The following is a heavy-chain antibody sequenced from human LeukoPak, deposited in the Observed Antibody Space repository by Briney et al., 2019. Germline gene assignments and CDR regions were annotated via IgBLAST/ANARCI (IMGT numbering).Heavy chain of an antibody. V-gene: IGHV3-66*01. CDR2: IYSGGST. D-gene: IGHD2-15*01. J-gene: IGHJ3*02. Sequence: PGGSLRLSCAASGFTVRNKYMSWVRQAPGRGLEWVSVIYSGGSTYYADSVKGRFGISRDKSKNTLYLQMNSLRAEDTALYYCAREMYCSGGSCYGDAFDIWGQGTMVTVSS. CDR3: AREMYCSGGSCYGDAFDI. CDR1: GFTVRNKY.